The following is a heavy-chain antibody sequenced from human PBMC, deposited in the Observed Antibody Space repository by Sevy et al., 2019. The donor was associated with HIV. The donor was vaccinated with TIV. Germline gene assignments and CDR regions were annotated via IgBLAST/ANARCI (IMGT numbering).Heavy chain of an antibody. CDR3: ARESSAYDTYYYHYAMDV. J-gene: IGHJ6*02. Sequence: GGSLRLSCAASGFTFKSYWMTWVRQAPWKGLEWVANINQDGSEKYYSDSLKGRFSISRDNSKNSVHLQINTLRAEDTAVYYCARESSAYDTYYYHYAMDVWGQGTTVTVSS. V-gene: IGHV3-7*01. D-gene: IGHD5-12*01. CDR1: GFTFKSYW. CDR2: INQDGSEK.